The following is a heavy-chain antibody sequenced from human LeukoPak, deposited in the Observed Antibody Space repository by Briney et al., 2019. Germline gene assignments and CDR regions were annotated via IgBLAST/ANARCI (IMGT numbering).Heavy chain of an antibody. CDR3: ARDVGTTIFGVVISGTFDY. CDR2: ISYDGSNK. V-gene: IGHV3-30-3*01. D-gene: IGHD3-3*01. Sequence: PGRSLRLSCAAPGFTFSSYAMHWVRQAPAKGLEWVAVISYDGSNKYYAESVKGRFTISRGNSKDTLYLQMNSLRAEDTAVYYCARDVGTTIFGVVISGTFDYWGQGTLVTVSS. J-gene: IGHJ4*02. CDR1: GFTFSSYA.